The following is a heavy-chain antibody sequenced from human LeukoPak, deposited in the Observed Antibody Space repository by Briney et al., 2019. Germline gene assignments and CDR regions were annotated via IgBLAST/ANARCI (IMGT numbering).Heavy chain of an antibody. V-gene: IGHV3-33*01. D-gene: IGHD6-13*01. J-gene: IGHJ4*02. CDR2: IWYDGSNK. CDR3: ARDREQLVLYY. Sequence: GRSLRLSCTASGFTFSSYGMHWVRQAPGQGLEWVAVIWYDGSNKYYADSVKGRFTISRDNSKNTLYLQMNSLRAEDTAVYYCARDREQLVLYYWGQGTLVTVSS. CDR1: GFTFSSYG.